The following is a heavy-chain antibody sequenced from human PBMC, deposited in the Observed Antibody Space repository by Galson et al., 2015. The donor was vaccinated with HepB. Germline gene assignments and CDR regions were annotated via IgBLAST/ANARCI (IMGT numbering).Heavy chain of an antibody. V-gene: IGHV1-3*01. J-gene: IGHJ4*02. CDR3: ARGATWVTGYIDY. Sequence: YTFTSYAMHWVRQAPGQRLEWMGWINAGNGNTKYSQKFQGRVTITRDTSASTAYMELSSLRSEDTAVYYCARGATWVTGYIDYWGQGTLVTVSS. CDR2: INAGNGNT. CDR1: YTFTSYA. D-gene: IGHD2-2*02.